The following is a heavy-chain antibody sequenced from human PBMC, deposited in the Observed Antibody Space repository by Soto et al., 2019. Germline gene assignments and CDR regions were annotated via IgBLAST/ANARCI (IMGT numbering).Heavy chain of an antibody. CDR3: ARSMHYSDGSNYSPFDY. CDR1: GYSISSSNW. Sequence: ETLSLTCAVSGYSISSSNWWGWIRQPPGKGLEWIGYFYYTGSTNYNPSLKSRVTISIDASKNQFSLRLSSVTAADTAVYYCARSMHYSDGSNYSPFDYWGQGTLVTVSS. CDR2: FYYTGST. J-gene: IGHJ4*02. D-gene: IGHD3-22*01. V-gene: IGHV4-28*01.